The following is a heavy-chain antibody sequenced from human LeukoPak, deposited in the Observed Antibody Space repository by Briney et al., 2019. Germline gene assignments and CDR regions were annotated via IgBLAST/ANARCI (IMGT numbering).Heavy chain of an antibody. CDR3: ARRSRDGYNYLDY. J-gene: IGHJ4*02. Sequence: NPGGSLRLSCAASGFTFCDYYMSWIRQAPGKGLEWVSYISSSGSTIYYADSVKGRFTISRDNAKNSLYLQMNSLRAEDTAVYYCARRSRDGYNYLDYWGQGTLVTVSS. CDR1: GFTFCDYY. D-gene: IGHD5-24*01. V-gene: IGHV3-11*04. CDR2: ISSSGSTI.